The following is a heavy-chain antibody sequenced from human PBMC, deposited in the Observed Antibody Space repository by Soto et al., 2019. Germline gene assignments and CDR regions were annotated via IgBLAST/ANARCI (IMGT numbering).Heavy chain of an antibody. V-gene: IGHV4-59*01. CDR2: IYYSGST. J-gene: IGHJ4*02. Sequence: QVQLQESGPGLVKPSETLSLTCTVSGGSISSYYWSWIRQPPGKGLEWIGYIYYSGSTNYNPSLQSRVTVSIDTSKDQFSLKLSPVAGAATAVYYCAREHGDYWGQGTLVTVSS. CDR3: AREHGDY. CDR1: GGSISSYY.